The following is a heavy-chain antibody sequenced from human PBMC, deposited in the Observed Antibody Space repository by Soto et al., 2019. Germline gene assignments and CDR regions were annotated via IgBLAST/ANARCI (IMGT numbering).Heavy chain of an antibody. J-gene: IGHJ3*01. CDR3: AGTKGAVALDF. V-gene: IGHV3-7*01. CDR1: GFTFSTYW. CDR2: IKENGDEK. D-gene: IGHD3-16*01. Sequence: EVQLVESGGGLVQPGGALRLSCATSGFTFSTYWMSWVRQAPGKGLEWVANIKENGDEKYYVDSVKGRFTISRDNAEDSLFLQMNSLRVEDTGVYYCAGTKGAVALDFWGQGTMVTVSS.